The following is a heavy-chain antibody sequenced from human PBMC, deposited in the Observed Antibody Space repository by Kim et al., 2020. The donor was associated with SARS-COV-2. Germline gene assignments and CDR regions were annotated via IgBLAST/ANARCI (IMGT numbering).Heavy chain of an antibody. CDR3: ARDGSGSYWMDY. J-gene: IGHJ4*02. D-gene: IGHD1-26*01. V-gene: IGHV3-30*04. CDR2: ISYDGSNK. Sequence: GGSLRLSCAASGFTFSSYAMHWVRQAPGKGLEWVAVISYDGSNKYYADSVKGRFTISRDNSKNTLYLQMNSLRAEDTAVYYGARDGSGSYWMDYWGQGTLVTVS. CDR1: GFTFSSYA.